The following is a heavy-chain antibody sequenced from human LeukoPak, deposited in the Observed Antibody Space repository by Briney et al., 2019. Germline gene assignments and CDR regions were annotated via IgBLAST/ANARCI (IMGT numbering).Heavy chain of an antibody. CDR1: GFTFSSYA. V-gene: IGHV3-23*01. Sequence: PGGSLRLSCAASGFTFSSYAMSWVRQAPGKGLEWVSAISGRGGSTYYADSVKGRFTISRDNSKNTLYLQMNSLRAEDTAVYYCAKDLRPRGSSAFYFDYWGQGTLVTVSS. J-gene: IGHJ4*02. CDR2: ISGRGGST. CDR3: AKDLRPRGSSAFYFDY. D-gene: IGHD6-13*01.